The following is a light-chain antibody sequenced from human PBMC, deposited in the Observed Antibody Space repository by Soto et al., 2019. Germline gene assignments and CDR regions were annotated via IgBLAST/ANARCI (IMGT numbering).Light chain of an antibody. Sequence: DILLTQSPSTLSASIGDRVTITCRTSQTINNWLAWYQQKPGKAPKLLIHKTSILESGVPSRFSGNGSETEITLTRSSLKPDHVACYHCEQNRATFGPGTKVDIK. J-gene: IGKJ3*01. CDR2: KTS. CDR3: EQNRAT. CDR1: QTINNW. V-gene: IGKV1-5*03.